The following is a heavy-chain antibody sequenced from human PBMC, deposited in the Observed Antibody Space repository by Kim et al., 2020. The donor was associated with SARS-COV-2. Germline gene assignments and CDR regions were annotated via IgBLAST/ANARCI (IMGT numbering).Heavy chain of an antibody. J-gene: IGHJ3*02. V-gene: IGHV4-34*01. Sequence: SETLSLTCAVYGGSFSGYYWSWIRQPPGKGLEWIGEINHSGSTNYNPSLKSRVTISVDTSKNQFSLKLSSVTAADTAVYYCARANRRTMRAFDIWGQGTMVTVSS. CDR1: GGSFSGYY. CDR2: INHSGST. CDR3: ARANRRTMRAFDI.